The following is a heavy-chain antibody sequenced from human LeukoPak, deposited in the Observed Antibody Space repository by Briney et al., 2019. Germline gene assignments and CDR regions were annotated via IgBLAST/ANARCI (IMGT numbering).Heavy chain of an antibody. J-gene: IGHJ2*01. CDR3: AKEGKLLWFGELSSYWYFDL. CDR2: FSGSGGTT. CDR1: GFTFSSYA. Sequence: GGSLRLSCAASGFTFSSYAMSWVRQAPGKGLEWVSAFSGSGGTTYYADSVKDRFTVSRDNSKNTLYLQMNSLRAEDTAVYYCAKEGKLLWFGELSSYWYFDLWGRGTLVTVSS. V-gene: IGHV3-23*01. D-gene: IGHD3-10*01.